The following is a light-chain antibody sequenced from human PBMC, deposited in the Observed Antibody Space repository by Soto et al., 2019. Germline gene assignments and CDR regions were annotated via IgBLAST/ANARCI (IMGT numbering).Light chain of an antibody. J-gene: IGKJ1*01. CDR2: DAS. CDR3: QQYDNLPPTWT. CDR1: QDINNY. Sequence: DIQMTQSPSSLSASVGDRVTITCQASQDINNYLNWYQQKPGKAPKLLIYDASNLETGVPSRFSGIGSGTDFTFTISSLQPEDIATYYCQQYDNLPPTWTFGQGTKVEIE. V-gene: IGKV1-33*01.